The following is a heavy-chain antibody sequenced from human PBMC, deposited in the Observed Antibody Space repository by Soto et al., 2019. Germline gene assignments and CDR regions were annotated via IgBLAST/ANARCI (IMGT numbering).Heavy chain of an antibody. CDR1: GFTVTSNG. CDR2: ISPNGQGI. D-gene: IGHD4-4*01. Sequence: EVKLLESGGGLVQPGGSLRLSCGVSGFTVTSNGVSWVRQAPGKGLEWVSAISPNGQGIWYADSVKGRFTISRDISRNTVFLQMDRLRAEDTAVYYCEKDRQYPRDYFHSWGQGTLVTVSS. CDR3: EKDRQYPRDYFHS. V-gene: IGHV3-23*01. J-gene: IGHJ4*02.